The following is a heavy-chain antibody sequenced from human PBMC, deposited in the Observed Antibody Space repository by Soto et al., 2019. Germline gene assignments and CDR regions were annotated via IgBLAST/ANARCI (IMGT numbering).Heavy chain of an antibody. CDR3: ASWTTVTTERFDAFDI. CDR2: ISSSSSTI. CDR1: GFTFSSYS. Sequence: PGGSLRLSCAASGFTFSSYSMNWVRQAPGKGLEWVSYISSSSSTIYYADSVKGRFTISRDNAKNSLYLQMNSLRDEDTAVYYCASWTTVTTERFDAFDIWGQGTMVT. D-gene: IGHD4-17*01. V-gene: IGHV3-48*02. J-gene: IGHJ3*02.